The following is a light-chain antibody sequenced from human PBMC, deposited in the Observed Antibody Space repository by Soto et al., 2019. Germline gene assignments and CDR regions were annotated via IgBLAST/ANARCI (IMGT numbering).Light chain of an antibody. J-gene: IGKJ2*01. Sequence: DIQLTQSPSSLSASVGDRVTITCRASEKINSYRNWYKQKPGKAPELVIYLTSSLPSGVTSRFGGSRSGTEFTLTITSLQPEDFATYYCQQSYDMPYTFGQGTKLEI. CDR3: QQSYDMPYT. CDR1: EKINSY. CDR2: LTS. V-gene: IGKV1-39*01.